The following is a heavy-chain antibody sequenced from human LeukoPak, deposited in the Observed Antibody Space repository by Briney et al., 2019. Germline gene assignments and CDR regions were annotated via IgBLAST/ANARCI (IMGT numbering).Heavy chain of an antibody. CDR1: GFTVSSNY. J-gene: IGHJ5*02. V-gene: IGHV3-66*01. Sequence: GGSLRLSCAASGFTVSSNYMSWVRQAPGKGLEWVSVIYSGGSTYYADSVKGRFTISRDNSKNTVYLQMNSLRAEDTAVYYCAKTPEAKYYDFWSGYPSWGQGTLVTVSS. CDR3: AKTPEAKYYDFWSGYPS. CDR2: IYSGGST. D-gene: IGHD3-3*01.